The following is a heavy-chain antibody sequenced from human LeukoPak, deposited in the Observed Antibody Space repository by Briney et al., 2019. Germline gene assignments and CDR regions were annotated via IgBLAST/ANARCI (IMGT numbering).Heavy chain of an antibody. CDR3: AKDQGIGSGGSYFGDKTFDY. Sequence: PGGSLRLSCAASGFTFSSYGMSWVRQAPGKGLEWVSAISGSGGSTYYADSVKGRFTISRDNSKNTLYLQMNSLRAEDTAVYYCAKDQGIGSGGSYFGDKTFDYWGQGTLVTVSS. CDR1: GFTFSSYG. J-gene: IGHJ4*02. CDR2: ISGSGGST. D-gene: IGHD1-26*01. V-gene: IGHV3-23*01.